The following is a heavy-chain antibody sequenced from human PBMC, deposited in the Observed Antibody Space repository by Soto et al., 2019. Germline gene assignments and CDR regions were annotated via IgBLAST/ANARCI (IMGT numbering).Heavy chain of an antibody. Sequence: GGSLRLSCTASGFTFGDYAMSWFRQAPGKGLEWVGFIRSKAYGGTTEYAASVKGRFTISRDDSKSIAYLQMNSLKTEDTAVYYCTRVGYGDYRLNPNFDYWGQGTLVTVSS. D-gene: IGHD4-17*01. CDR1: GFTFGDYA. J-gene: IGHJ4*02. CDR3: TRVGYGDYRLNPNFDY. V-gene: IGHV3-49*03. CDR2: IRSKAYGGTT.